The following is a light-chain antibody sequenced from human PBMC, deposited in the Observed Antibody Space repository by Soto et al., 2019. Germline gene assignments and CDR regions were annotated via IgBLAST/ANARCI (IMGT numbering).Light chain of an antibody. V-gene: IGLV2-8*01. CDR2: EVS. Sequence: QSVLTQPPSASGSPGQSVTISCTGTSSDVGGYNYVSWYQQHPGKAPKLLIYEVSKRPSGVPDRFSGSKSGNSASLAIPGLQAEDEADYYCQSYDDGLSAFVFGTGTKVTVL. J-gene: IGLJ1*01. CDR1: SSDVGGYNY. CDR3: QSYDDGLSAFV.